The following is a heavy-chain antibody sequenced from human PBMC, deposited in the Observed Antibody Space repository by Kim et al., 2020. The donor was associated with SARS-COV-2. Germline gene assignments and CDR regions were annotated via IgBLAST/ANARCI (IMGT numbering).Heavy chain of an antibody. Sequence: YNPSLKSRVTISVDTSKNQFSLKLSSVTAADTAVYYCARGRYYGSGWFDPWGQGTLVTVSS. J-gene: IGHJ5*02. V-gene: IGHV4-39*01. D-gene: IGHD3-10*01. CDR3: ARGRYYGSGWFDP.